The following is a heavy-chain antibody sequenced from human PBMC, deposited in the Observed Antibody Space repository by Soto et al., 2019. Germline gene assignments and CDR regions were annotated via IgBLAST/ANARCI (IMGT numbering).Heavy chain of an antibody. D-gene: IGHD2-15*01. J-gene: IGHJ4*02. CDR3: ARDRGCSGVICYRDLGY. CDR1: GFTFSSYS. V-gene: IGHV3-48*01. Sequence: EVQLVESGGGLVQPGGSLRLSCAASGFTFSSYSMSWVRQAPGKGLEWVSYISSTSNTIYYADSVKGRFTISRDHAKNSRYLHMNSLSAEDTAVYYCARDRGCSGVICYRDLGYWGKGTLVTVSS. CDR2: ISSTSNTI.